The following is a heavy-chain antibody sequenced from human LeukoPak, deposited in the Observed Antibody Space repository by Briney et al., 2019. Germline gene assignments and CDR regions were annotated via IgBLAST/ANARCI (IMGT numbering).Heavy chain of an antibody. CDR3: ARDLTYYYDSSGYPD. CDR1: GFTFSSYW. V-gene: IGHV3-7*01. J-gene: IGHJ4*02. CDR2: IKQDGSEK. Sequence: PGGSLRLSCAASGFTFSSYWMSWVRQAPGKGLEWVANIKQDGSEKYYVDSVKGRFTISRDNAKNSLYLQMNSLRDEDTAVYYCARDLTYYYDSSGYPDGGQGTLVTVSS. D-gene: IGHD3-22*01.